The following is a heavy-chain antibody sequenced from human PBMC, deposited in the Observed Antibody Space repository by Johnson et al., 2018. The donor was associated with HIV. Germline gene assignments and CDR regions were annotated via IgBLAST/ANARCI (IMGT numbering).Heavy chain of an antibody. V-gene: IGHV3-30*02. D-gene: IGHD2-2*03. J-gene: IGHJ3*02. Sequence: QVHLVESGGGVVQPGGSLRLSCAASGFTFSNYGMHWVSQAPGKGLEWVAFIRYDGSEKYFADSVKGRVTISRDSSKNTLYLQMNSLKTEDTAVYYCTRDAKLRPLDGPDDAFDIWGQGTMVTVSS. CDR3: TRDAKLRPLDGPDDAFDI. CDR2: IRYDGSEK. CDR1: GFTFSNYG.